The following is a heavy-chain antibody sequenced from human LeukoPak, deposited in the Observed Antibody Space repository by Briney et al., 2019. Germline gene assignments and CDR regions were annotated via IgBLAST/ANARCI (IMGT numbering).Heavy chain of an antibody. CDR3: AKQERSYSSGWYVFDY. Sequence: GGCLRLSCAASGFTFSSYGMHWVRQAPGKGLEWVAFIRYDGSNKYYADSVKGRFTISRDNSKNTLYLQMNSLRAEDTAVYYCAKQERSYSSGWYVFDYWGQGTLVTVSS. D-gene: IGHD6-19*01. CDR1: GFTFSSYG. J-gene: IGHJ4*02. V-gene: IGHV3-30*02. CDR2: IRYDGSNK.